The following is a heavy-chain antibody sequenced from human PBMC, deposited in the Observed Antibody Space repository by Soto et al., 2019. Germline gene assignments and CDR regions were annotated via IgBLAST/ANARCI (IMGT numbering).Heavy chain of an antibody. Sequence: PSETLSLTCTISGGSISNGDYYWNWIRLSPGKGLEWIGYIYYSGSTYYNPSLKSRVTMFVDTSNNQFSLKLTSVTVADTAVYYCAREPVPDHVYYGLDVWGQGTTVTVSS. D-gene: IGHD2-8*01. CDR1: GGSISNGDYY. CDR3: AREPVPDHVYYGLDV. CDR2: IYYSGST. J-gene: IGHJ6*02. V-gene: IGHV4-30-4*01.